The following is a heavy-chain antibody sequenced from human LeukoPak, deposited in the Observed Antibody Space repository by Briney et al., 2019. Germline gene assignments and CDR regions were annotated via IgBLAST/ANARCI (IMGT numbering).Heavy chain of an antibody. CDR3: AKERSSGYHGADAFDI. Sequence: GGSLRLSCAASGFTXSSYGMHWVRQAPGKGLEWVAVISYDGSNKYYADSVKGRFTISRDNSKNTLYLQMNSLRAEDTAVYYCAKERSSGYHGADAFDIWGQGTMVTVSS. J-gene: IGHJ3*02. CDR2: ISYDGSNK. D-gene: IGHD3-22*01. V-gene: IGHV3-30*18. CDR1: GFTXSSYG.